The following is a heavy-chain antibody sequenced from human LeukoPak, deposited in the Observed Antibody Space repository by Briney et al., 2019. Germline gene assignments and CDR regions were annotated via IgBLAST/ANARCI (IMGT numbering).Heavy chain of an antibody. J-gene: IGHJ4*02. CDR2: ISAYNGNT. Sequence: ASVKVSCKASGYTLSSYGMNWARQAPGQGLEWMGWISAYNGNTNYAQKLQGRVTMTTDTSTSTAYMELRSLRSDDTAVYYCAGDRGVVSPYVYWGQGTLVTVSS. CDR1: GYTLSSYG. D-gene: IGHD3-10*01. V-gene: IGHV1-18*01. CDR3: AGDRGVVSPYVY.